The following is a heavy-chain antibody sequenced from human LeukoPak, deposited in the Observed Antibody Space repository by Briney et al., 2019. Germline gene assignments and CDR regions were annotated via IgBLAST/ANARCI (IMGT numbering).Heavy chain of an antibody. CDR3: GRVGIAVAGSFDY. CDR1: GFTFSSYG. CDR2: ISYDGSNK. D-gene: IGHD6-19*01. V-gene: IGHV3-30*03. J-gene: IGHJ4*02. Sequence: GGSLRLSCAASGFTFSSYGMHWVRQAPGKGLEWVAVISYDGSNKYYADSVKDRFTISRDNSKNTLYLQMNSLRAEDTAVYYCGRVGIAVAGSFDYWGQGTLVTVSS.